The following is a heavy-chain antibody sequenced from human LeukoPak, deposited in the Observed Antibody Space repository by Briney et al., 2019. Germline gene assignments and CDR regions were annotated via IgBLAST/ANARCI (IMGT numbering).Heavy chain of an antibody. Sequence: ASVKVSCKASGYTFTNYYMHWVRQAPGQGLEWMGIINPSGGSTSYAQKFQGRVTMTRDTSTSTVYMELSSLRSEDTAVYYCARGTYSSGWYVGAPPDYWGQGTLVTVSS. CDR2: INPSGGST. J-gene: IGHJ4*02. D-gene: IGHD6-19*01. CDR3: ARGTYSSGWYVGAPPDY. V-gene: IGHV1-46*01. CDR1: GYTFTNYY.